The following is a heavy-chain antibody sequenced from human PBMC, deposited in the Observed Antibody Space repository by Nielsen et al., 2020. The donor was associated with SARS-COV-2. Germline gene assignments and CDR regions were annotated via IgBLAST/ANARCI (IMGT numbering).Heavy chain of an antibody. Sequence: GESLKISCAGSGFTFSNYYINWVRQAPGKGLMWVSRINTDRYKTAYADSVKGRFTISRDNARDTVYLQMNSLSAEDTAVYYCVRVRDDGYYYDSGPFDYWGQGAPVTVSS. CDR2: INTDRYKT. CDR1: GFTFSNYY. J-gene: IGHJ4*02. D-gene: IGHD3-10*01. CDR3: VRVRDDGYYYDSGPFDY. V-gene: IGHV3-74*01.